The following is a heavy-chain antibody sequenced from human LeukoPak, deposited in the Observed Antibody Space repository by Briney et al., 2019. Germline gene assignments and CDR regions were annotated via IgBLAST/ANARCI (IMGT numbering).Heavy chain of an antibody. D-gene: IGHD1-20*01. J-gene: IGHJ4*02. CDR1: GFTFSNAW. CDR2: IKSKTDGGTT. Sequence: GGSLRLSCAASGFTFSNAWMSWVRQAPGKGLEWVGRIKSKTDGGTTDYAAPVKGRFTISRDDSKNTLYLQMNSLRAEDTAVYYCAKVTYNWNHYYFDYWGQGTLVTVSS. CDR3: AKVTYNWNHYYFDY. V-gene: IGHV3-15*01.